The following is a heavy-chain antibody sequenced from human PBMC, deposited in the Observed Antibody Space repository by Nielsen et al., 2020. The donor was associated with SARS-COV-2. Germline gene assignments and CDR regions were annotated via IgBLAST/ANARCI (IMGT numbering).Heavy chain of an antibody. V-gene: IGHV4-30-4*01. CDR1: GGSISSGDFY. CDR3: TRSDYYGSGSYCLDY. CDR2: IYSSAT. D-gene: IGHD3-10*01. J-gene: IGHJ4*02. Sequence: SCTVSGGSISSGDFYWSWIRQPPGKGLEWIGYIYSSATYNPSLGSRVTISVDTSKNQFSLKLNSVTAADTAVYYCTRSDYYGSGSYCLDYWGQGTLVTVSS.